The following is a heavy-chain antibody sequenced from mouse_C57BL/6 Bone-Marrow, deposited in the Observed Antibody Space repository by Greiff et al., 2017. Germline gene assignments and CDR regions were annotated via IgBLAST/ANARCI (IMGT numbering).Heavy chain of an antibody. CDR1: GYTFTSYG. J-gene: IGHJ4*01. CDR3: ADYSNYGYAMDY. V-gene: IGHV1-81*01. Sequence: VQLQQSGAELARPGASVKLSCKASGYTFTSYGISWVKQRTGQGLEWIGEIYPRSGDTYYNEKFKGKATLTADKSSSTAYMELRSLTSEDSAVYFCADYSNYGYAMDYWGQGTSGTVSS. D-gene: IGHD2-5*01. CDR2: IYPRSGDT.